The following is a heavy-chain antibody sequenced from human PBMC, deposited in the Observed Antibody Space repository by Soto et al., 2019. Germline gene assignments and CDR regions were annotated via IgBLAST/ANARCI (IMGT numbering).Heavy chain of an antibody. J-gene: IGHJ4*02. CDR3: ASDRSSSGSGSCRTYFGY. D-gene: IGHD3-10*01. CDR1: GGTFSNYA. CDR2: IIPILDAV. V-gene: IGHV1-69*13. Sequence: SVKVSCKASGGTFSNYAISWVRQAPGQGLEWMGGIIPILDAVFYAPKFQGRVTITADESTSTAYIQLSSLRSEDTAMYYCASDRSSSGSGSCRTYFGYWGQGTLVTAAS.